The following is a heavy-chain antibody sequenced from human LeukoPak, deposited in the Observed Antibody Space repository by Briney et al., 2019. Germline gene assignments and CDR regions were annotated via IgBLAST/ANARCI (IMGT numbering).Heavy chain of an antibody. D-gene: IGHD3-10*01. CDR2: INHSRNT. CDR1: GGSFSGYY. J-gene: IGHJ4*02. V-gene: IGHV4-34*01. Sequence: SETLSLTCAVYGGSFSGYYWSWIRQPPGKGLEWIGEINHSRNTNYNPSLKSRVTISVDTSKNQFSLKLSSVTAADTAVYYCARGLRYYGSGSYYYYFDYWGQGTLVTVSS. CDR3: ARGLRYYGSGSYYYYFDY.